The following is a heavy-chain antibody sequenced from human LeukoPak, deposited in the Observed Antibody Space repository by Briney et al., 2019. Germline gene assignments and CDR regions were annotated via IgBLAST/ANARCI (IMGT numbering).Heavy chain of an antibody. V-gene: IGHV4-59*08. J-gene: IGHJ4*02. CDR3: ARLGDGDNLRYFDY. Sequence: SQTLSLTCTVSGDSISGNYWTWIRQPPGKGREWIGYIYYSGSTNYNASLKSRVTISVDTSKNQFSLKLSSVTAADTAVYYCARLGDGDNLRYFDYWGQGTLVTVSS. D-gene: IGHD5-24*01. CDR2: IYYSGST. CDR1: GDSISGNY.